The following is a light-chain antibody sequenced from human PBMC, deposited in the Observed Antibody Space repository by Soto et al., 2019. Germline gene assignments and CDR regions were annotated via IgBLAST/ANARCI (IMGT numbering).Light chain of an antibody. CDR1: SSDVGGYNY. V-gene: IGLV2-11*01. CDR2: DVS. CDR3: CSYAGSYIVM. Sequence: QSALTQPRSVSGSPGQSVTISCTGTSSDVGGYNYVSWYQQHPDKVPKLMIFDVSKRPSGVPDRFSGSKSGNTASLTISGLQAEDEADYHCCSYAGSYIVMFGGGTKVTVL. J-gene: IGLJ3*02.